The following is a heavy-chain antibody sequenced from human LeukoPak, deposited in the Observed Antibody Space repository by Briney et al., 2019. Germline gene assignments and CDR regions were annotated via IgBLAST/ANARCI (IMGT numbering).Heavy chain of an antibody. CDR2: IYNSGSA. CDR3: ARDRLRHFDP. CDR1: GGFISQEC. V-gene: IGHV4-59*13. Sequence: SETLSLTCTVSGGFISQECWSWIRQPPGKGLEWIGYIYNSGSASYNPSLGSRVTMSVDTSKKQISLKLRSVTAADTAMYYCARDRLRHFDPWGQGTLVTVSS. D-gene: IGHD4-17*01. J-gene: IGHJ5*02.